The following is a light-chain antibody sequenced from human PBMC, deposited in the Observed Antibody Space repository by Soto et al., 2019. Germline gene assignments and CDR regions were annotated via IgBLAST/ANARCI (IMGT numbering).Light chain of an antibody. J-gene: IGKJ1*01. V-gene: IGKV3-20*01. CDR2: GAS. CDR3: QQYGDSPRT. Sequence: ESVLTQSPGTLSLSPGESATLSCRASQSVRNSFLAWYQQKPGQAPRLLIYGASSRATGIPDRFSGSGSGTDFTLTISRLEPEDSAVYYCQQYGDSPRTFGQGTKVDIK. CDR1: QSVRNSF.